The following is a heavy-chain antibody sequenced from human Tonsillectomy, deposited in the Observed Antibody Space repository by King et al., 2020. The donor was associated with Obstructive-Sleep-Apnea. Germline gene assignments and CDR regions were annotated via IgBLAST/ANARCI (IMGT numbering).Heavy chain of an antibody. CDR1: GFTFSSYW. CDR3: AREYWGPDY. D-gene: IGHD3-16*01. Sequence: VQLVESGGGLVQPGGSVRLSCGASGFTFSSYWMTWVRQAPGKGLEWVANIKQDGSGKNNEDSVKGRFTISRDNAKKSVFLQMNSLTAEDTAVYYGAREYWGPDYWGQGTLVTVSS. CDR2: IKQDGSGK. V-gene: IGHV3-7*01. J-gene: IGHJ4*02.